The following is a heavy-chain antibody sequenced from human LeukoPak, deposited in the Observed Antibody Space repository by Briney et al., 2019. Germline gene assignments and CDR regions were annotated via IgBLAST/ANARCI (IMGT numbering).Heavy chain of an antibody. Sequence: GGSLRLSCAASVFNFSNYGMHWVRQAPGKGLEWVAFIRYDGSNKYYADSVKGRFTISRDNSKNTLYLQMNSLRAEDTAVYYCAKSIGGMRSSWYQGAFDIWGQGTVVTVSS. J-gene: IGHJ3*02. D-gene: IGHD6-19*01. CDR1: VFNFSNYG. CDR2: IRYDGSNK. CDR3: AKSIGGMRSSWYQGAFDI. V-gene: IGHV3-30*02.